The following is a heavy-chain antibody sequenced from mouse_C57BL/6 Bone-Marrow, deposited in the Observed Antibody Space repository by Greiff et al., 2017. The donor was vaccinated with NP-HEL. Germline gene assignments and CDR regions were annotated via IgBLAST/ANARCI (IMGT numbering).Heavy chain of an antibody. CDR3: AREELYYDYDEGYYYAMDY. J-gene: IGHJ4*01. V-gene: IGHV1-19*01. CDR2: INPYNGGT. D-gene: IGHD2-4*01. CDR1: GYTFTDYY. Sequence: EVKLQESGPVLVKPGASVKMSCKASGYTFTDYYMNWVKQSHGKSLEWIGVINPYNGGTSYNQKFKGKATLTVDKSSSTAYMELNSLTSEDSAVYYCAREELYYDYDEGYYYAMDYWGQGTSVTVSS.